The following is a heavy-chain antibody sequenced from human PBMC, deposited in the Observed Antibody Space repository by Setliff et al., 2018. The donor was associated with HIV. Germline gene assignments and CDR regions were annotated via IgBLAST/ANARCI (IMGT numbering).Heavy chain of an antibody. CDR1: GGSTSSSSNY. Sequence: PSETLSLTCTVSGGSTSSSSNYWGWIRQPPGKGLEWIGNMHYSGTAYYNPSLRSRVKISVDTSKNELSLNLRSVTAADTAVYYCARVDIYGYVDFWGQGTLVTVSS. CDR2: MHYSGTA. V-gene: IGHV4-39*07. D-gene: IGHD5-18*01. CDR3: ARVDIYGYVDF. J-gene: IGHJ4*02.